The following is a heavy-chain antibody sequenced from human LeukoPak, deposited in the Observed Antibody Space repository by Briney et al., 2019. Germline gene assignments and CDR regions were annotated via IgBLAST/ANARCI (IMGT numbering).Heavy chain of an antibody. J-gene: IGHJ4*02. CDR3: ARDEGDGDNYRHFAY. Sequence: ASVKVSCKASGYTFTGYYMHWVRQAPGQGPEWMGGIIPVFGTVDYAQKFQGRVTITADESTSTAYMDLSSLRFEDTAVYYCARDEGDGDNYRHFAYWGQGTLVTVSS. D-gene: IGHD5-24*01. V-gene: IGHV1-69*13. CDR2: IIPVFGTV. CDR1: GYTFTGYY.